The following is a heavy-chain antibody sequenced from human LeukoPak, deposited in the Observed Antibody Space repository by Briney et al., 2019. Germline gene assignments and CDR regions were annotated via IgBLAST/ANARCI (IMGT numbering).Heavy chain of an antibody. J-gene: IGHJ4*02. V-gene: IGHV4-59*01. Sequence: PSETLSLTCNVSGGSISSYYWSWIRQPPGKGLEWIGYIYYSGSTNYNPSLKSRVTISVDTSKNQFSLKLSSVTAADTAVYYCARFHTFGYYDFWSGFYYFDYWGQGTLVTVSS. CDR1: GGSISSYY. CDR3: ARFHTFGYYDFWSGFYYFDY. D-gene: IGHD3-3*01. CDR2: IYYSGST.